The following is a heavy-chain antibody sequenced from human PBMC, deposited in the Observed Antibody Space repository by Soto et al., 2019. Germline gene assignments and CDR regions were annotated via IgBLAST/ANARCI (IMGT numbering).Heavy chain of an antibody. CDR3: ARREQWLENFDY. V-gene: IGHV1-2*02. Sequence: QVQLVQSGAEVKKPGASVKVSCKTSGYTFTGYYIHWIRQAPGQGLEWMGWINPNSGDTNYSQDFQGRVTMTSDTSFTTAYGELTRLRSDDTAVYYCARREQWLENFDYWGQGTLVTVSS. CDR1: GYTFTGYY. CDR2: INPNSGDT. D-gene: IGHD6-19*01. J-gene: IGHJ4*02.